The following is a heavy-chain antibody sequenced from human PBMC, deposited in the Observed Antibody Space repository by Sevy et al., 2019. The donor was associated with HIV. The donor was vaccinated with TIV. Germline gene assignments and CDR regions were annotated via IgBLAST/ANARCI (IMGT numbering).Heavy chain of an antibody. V-gene: IGHV3-15*01. CDR3: TTAAPTGYYRYYFDY. J-gene: IGHJ4*02. Sequence: GESLKISCAASGFTFNNAWMSWVRQAPGKGLEWVDRIKSKTDGETTDYAGPVKGRFTISSDDSKNTLYLQMNSLKTEDTAVYYCTTAAPTGYYRYYFDYWGQGTLVTVSS. CDR2: IKSKTDGETT. CDR1: GFTFNNAW. D-gene: IGHD3-9*01.